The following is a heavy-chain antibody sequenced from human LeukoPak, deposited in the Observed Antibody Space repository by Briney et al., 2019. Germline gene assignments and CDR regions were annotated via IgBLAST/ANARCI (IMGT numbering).Heavy chain of an antibody. CDR2: ISGIGTAT. CDR3: TKKRTTSVTDWFDP. V-gene: IGHV3-23*01. J-gene: IGHJ5*02. Sequence: PGGSLRLSCTASGFTFSSYAMTWVRQAPGKGLECVSVISGIGTATYYADSVKGRFTISRDNSKNTLFLQMNSLRVDDTATYYCTKKRTTSVTDWFDPWGQGTLVTVSS. CDR1: GFTFSSYA. D-gene: IGHD4-17*01.